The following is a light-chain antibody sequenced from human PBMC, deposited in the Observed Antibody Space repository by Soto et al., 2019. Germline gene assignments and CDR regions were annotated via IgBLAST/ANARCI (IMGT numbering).Light chain of an antibody. J-gene: IGKJ1*01. CDR1: EDIKTS. CDR2: AAS. CDR3: QHYNSYSET. V-gene: IGKV1-16*02. Sequence: DIQVTQSPSSLSACVGDIFTITCRAGEDIKTSVAWFQQKPGQAPESLIFAASLLQDGVPPKFSGSGSGTEFTLTISSLQPDDFATYYCQHYNSYSETFGQGTKVDIK.